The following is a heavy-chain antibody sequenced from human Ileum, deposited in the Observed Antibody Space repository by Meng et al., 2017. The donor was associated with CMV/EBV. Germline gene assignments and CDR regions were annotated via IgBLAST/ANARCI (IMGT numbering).Heavy chain of an antibody. D-gene: IGHD2-2*01. Sequence: AGSLRLSCEVSGITFSDYYMTWIRQAPGKGLQWVSYISSSGYTIFYEDSVKGRFTISRDNSKNSLYLQMNSLRAEDTAVYFCASLVVVPADYYDYSMDVWGQGTTVTVSS. V-gene: IGHV3-11*01. J-gene: IGHJ6*02. CDR3: ASLVVVPADYYDYSMDV. CDR2: ISSSGYTI. CDR1: GITFSDYY.